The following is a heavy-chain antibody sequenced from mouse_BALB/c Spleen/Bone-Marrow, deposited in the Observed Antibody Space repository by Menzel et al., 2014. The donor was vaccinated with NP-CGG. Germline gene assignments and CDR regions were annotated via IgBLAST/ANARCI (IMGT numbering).Heavy chain of an antibody. Sequence: VQLQQSGAELVGPGVSVKISCKGSGYTFTDYAMHWVKQSHAESLEWIGVINTYFGDISYNQKFKGKATIAVDKTSRTVYMELARLTAEDSAFYYCARGYSNNYAMDYWGQGTSVTVSS. V-gene: IGHV1S137*01. D-gene: IGHD2-5*01. J-gene: IGHJ4*01. CDR2: INTYFGDI. CDR3: ARGYSNNYAMDY. CDR1: GYTFTDYA.